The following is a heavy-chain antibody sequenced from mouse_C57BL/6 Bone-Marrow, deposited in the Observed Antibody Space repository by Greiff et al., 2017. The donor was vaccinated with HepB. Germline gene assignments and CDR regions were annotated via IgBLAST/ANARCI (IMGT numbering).Heavy chain of an antibody. CDR2: IYPGNSDT. J-gene: IGHJ4*01. D-gene: IGHD2-3*01. CDR3: TTRDDGYPYYYAMDY. V-gene: IGHV1-5*01. CDR1: GYTFTSYW. Sequence: EVQLVESGTVLARPGASVKMSCKTSGYTFTSYWMHWVKQRPGQGLEWIGAIYPGNSDTSYNQKFKGKAKLTAVTSASTAYMELSSLTNEDSAVYYCTTRDDGYPYYYAMDYWGQGTSVTVSS.